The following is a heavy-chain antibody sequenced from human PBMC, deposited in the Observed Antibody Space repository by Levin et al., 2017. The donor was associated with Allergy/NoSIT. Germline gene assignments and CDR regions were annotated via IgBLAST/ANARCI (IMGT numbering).Heavy chain of an antibody. V-gene: IGHV4-34*01. D-gene: IGHD6-13*01. Sequence: TSETLSLTCAVYGGSFSGYYWSWIRQPPGKGLEWIGEINHSGSTNYNPSLKSRVTISVDTSKNQFSLKLSSVTAADTAVYYCASIAAAGTRHRRVGFDYWGQGTLVTVSS. CDR3: ASIAAAGTRHRRVGFDY. CDR2: INHSGST. J-gene: IGHJ4*02. CDR1: GGSFSGYY.